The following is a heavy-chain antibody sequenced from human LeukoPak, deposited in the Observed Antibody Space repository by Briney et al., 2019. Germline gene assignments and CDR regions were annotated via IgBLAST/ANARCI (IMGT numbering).Heavy chain of an antibody. CDR2: IYYSGST. J-gene: IGHJ3*02. CDR1: GGSINSYY. V-gene: IGHV4-59*12. D-gene: IGHD3-10*01. Sequence: PSETLSLTCTVSGGSINSYYWSWIRQPPGKGLEWIGYIYYSGSTSYNPYLKSRLTISVDTSKNQFSLKLSSVTAADTAVYYCAREQNYMVRGVNDAFDIWGQGTMVTVSS. CDR3: AREQNYMVRGVNDAFDI.